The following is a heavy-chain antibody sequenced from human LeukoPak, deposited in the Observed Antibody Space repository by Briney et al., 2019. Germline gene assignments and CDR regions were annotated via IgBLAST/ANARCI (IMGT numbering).Heavy chain of an antibody. CDR1: GGSISSYY. J-gene: IGHJ4*02. CDR3: AREVNMVATRGIDY. Sequence: SSETLSLTCTIPGGSISSYYWSWIRQPAGKGLEWIGRIYTSGSTNYNPSLKSRVTISVDTSKNQFSLKLSSVTAADTAVYYCAREVNMVATRGIDYWGQGTLVTVSS. D-gene: IGHD5-12*01. CDR2: IYTSGST. V-gene: IGHV4-4*07.